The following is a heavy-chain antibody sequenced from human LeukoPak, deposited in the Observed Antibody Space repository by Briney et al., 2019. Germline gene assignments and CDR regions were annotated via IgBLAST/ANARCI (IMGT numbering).Heavy chain of an antibody. V-gene: IGHV4-59*12. Sequence: PSETLSLTCTVSGGSISSYYWSWIRQPPGKGLEWIGYIYYSGSTNYNPSLKSRVTISVDTSKNQFSLKLSSVTAADTAVYYCARAELAAAGTYDYFDYWGQGTLVTVSS. CDR1: GGSISSYY. CDR2: IYYSGST. J-gene: IGHJ4*02. D-gene: IGHD6-13*01. CDR3: ARAELAAAGTYDYFDY.